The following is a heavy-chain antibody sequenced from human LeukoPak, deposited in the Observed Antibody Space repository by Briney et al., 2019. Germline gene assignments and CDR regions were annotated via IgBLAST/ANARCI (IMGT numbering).Heavy chain of an antibody. CDR2: IYYSGST. CDR3: ARQSWSAMIVVVTPGAFDI. CDR1: GGSISSYY. V-gene: IGHV4-59*08. J-gene: IGHJ3*02. Sequence: PSETPSLTCTVSGGSISSYYWSWIRQPPGKGLEWIGYIYYSGSTNYNPSLKSRVTISVDTSKNQFSLKLSSVTAADTAVYYCARQSWSAMIVVVTPGAFDIWGQGTMVTVSS. D-gene: IGHD3-22*01.